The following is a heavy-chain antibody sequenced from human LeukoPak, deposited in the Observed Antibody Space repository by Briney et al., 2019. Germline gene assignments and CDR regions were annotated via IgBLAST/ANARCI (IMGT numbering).Heavy chain of an antibody. CDR2: ISGSGDST. J-gene: IGHJ6*03. CDR3: ARVLSGRGSLYSYYYYMDV. CDR1: GFTFYSYG. D-gene: IGHD3-10*01. V-gene: IGHV3-23*01. Sequence: GGTLRLSCAASGFTFYSYGMSWVRQAPGKGLEWVSAISGSGDSTYYADSVKGRFTISRDNSKNTLYLQMNSLRAEDTAVYYCARVLSGRGSLYSYYYYMDVWGKGTTVTISS.